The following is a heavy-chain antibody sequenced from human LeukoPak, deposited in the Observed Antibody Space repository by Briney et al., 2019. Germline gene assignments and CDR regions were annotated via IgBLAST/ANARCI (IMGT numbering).Heavy chain of an antibody. CDR1: GYTFTSYG. J-gene: IGHJ4*02. V-gene: IGHV1-18*01. CDR3: ARDRLHYYDSSGYSLLY. CDR2: ISAYNGNT. Sequence: EASVKVSCKASGYTFTSYGISWVRQAPGQGLEWMGWISAYNGNTNYAQKLQGRVTMTTDTSTSTAYMELRSLRSDDTAVYYCARDRLHYYDSSGYSLLYWGQGTLVTVS. D-gene: IGHD3-22*01.